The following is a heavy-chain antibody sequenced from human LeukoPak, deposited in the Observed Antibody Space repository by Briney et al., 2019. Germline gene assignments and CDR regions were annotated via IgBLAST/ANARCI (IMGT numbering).Heavy chain of an antibody. D-gene: IGHD5-12*01. CDR2: IHYSEST. CDR3: ARGGGGYSWYFDL. V-gene: IGHV4-31*03. CDR1: GGSISSGGYY. Sequence: PSSTLSLTCTFSGGSISSGGYYWRWIRQHPGKGLECIGYIHYSESTYYTPSLKNRLTISVATSKNQFSLGLSSVTAVDTAVYCGARGGGGYSWYFDLWGRGTLVTVSS. J-gene: IGHJ2*01.